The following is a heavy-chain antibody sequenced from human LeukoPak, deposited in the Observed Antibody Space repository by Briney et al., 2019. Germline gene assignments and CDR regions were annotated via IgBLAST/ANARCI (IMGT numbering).Heavy chain of an antibody. CDR2: ISYDGSNK. D-gene: IGHD2-21*02. Sequence: GGSLRLSCAASGFTFSSYGKHWVRQAPGKGLEWVAVISYDGSNKYYADSVKGRFTISRDNSKNTLYLQMNSLRAEDTAVYYCAKAAYCGGDCLGFDYWGQGTLVTVSS. CDR3: AKAAYCGGDCLGFDY. CDR1: GFTFSSYG. J-gene: IGHJ4*02. V-gene: IGHV3-30*18.